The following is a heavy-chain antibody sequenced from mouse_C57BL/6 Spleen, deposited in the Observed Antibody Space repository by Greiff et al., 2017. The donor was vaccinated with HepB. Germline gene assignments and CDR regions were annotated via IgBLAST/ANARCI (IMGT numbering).Heavy chain of an antibody. Sequence: QVQLKQPGAELVKPGASVKLSCKASGYTFTSYWMHWVKQRPGQGLEWIGMIHPNSGSTNYNEKFKSKATLTVDKSSSTAYMQLSSLTSEDSAVYYCAKGGYSIGYFDVWGTGTTVTVSS. V-gene: IGHV1-64*01. CDR2: IHPNSGST. J-gene: IGHJ1*03. CDR3: AKGGYSIGYFDV. D-gene: IGHD2-5*01. CDR1: GYTFTSYW.